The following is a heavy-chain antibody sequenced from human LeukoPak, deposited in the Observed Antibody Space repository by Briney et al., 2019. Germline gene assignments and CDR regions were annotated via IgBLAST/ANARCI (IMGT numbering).Heavy chain of an antibody. J-gene: IGHJ4*02. D-gene: IGHD1-7*01. CDR3: AKDLGFGTTGTFDY. V-gene: IGHV1-18*01. CDR2: ISPYNGNT. CDR1: GYRFISYG. Sequence: ASVKVSCKASGYRFISYGISWMRQAPGQGPEWMGWISPYNGNTNYAQKVQGRVTMTTDTSTSTAYMELRSLRSDDTAVYYCAKDLGFGTTGTFDYWGQGTLVTVSS.